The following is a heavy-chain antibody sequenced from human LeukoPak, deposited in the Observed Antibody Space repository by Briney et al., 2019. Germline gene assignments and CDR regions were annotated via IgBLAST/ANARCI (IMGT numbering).Heavy chain of an antibody. CDR1: GYSISSGYY. D-gene: IGHD3-10*01. CDR2: IYHSGST. V-gene: IGHV4-38-2*01. Sequence: RPSETLSLTCAVSGYSISSGYYWGWIRQPPGKGLEWIGSIYHSGSTYYNPSLKSRVTISVDTSKSQFSLKLSSVTAADTAVYYCARVGFGELSGYYYGMDVWGKGTTVTVSS. J-gene: IGHJ6*04. CDR3: ARVGFGELSGYYYGMDV.